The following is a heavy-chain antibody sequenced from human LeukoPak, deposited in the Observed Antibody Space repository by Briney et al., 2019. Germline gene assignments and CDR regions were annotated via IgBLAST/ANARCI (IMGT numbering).Heavy chain of an antibody. CDR1: GFPFSGYA. CDR2: ISGSGDST. J-gene: IGHJ6*02. Sequence: GGSLRLSCATSGFPFSGYAMSWVRQAPGKGLEWVSAISGSGDSTYYADSVKGRFTISRDKSKNTLYLQMNSLRAEDTAVYYCARDTSHYPRYYYYGMDVWGQGTTVTVSS. D-gene: IGHD3-16*02. CDR3: ARDTSHYPRYYYYGMDV. V-gene: IGHV3-23*01.